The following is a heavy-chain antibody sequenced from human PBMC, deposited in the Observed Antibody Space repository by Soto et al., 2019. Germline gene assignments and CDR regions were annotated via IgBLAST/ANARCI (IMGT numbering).Heavy chain of an antibody. CDR1: GFTFSSCT. CDR2: ISPSTSHI. Sequence: EVHLVESGGGLVKPGGSLRLSCAVSGFTFSSCTMNWVRQAPGKGLEWVSSISPSTSHIYYADSVKGRFTISRDNAKNSLFLQMNRLRAEDTAVYYCSVCSGGACHQNYGMDVWGQGTTVTVSS. D-gene: IGHD2-15*01. V-gene: IGHV3-21*01. CDR3: SVCSGGACHQNYGMDV. J-gene: IGHJ6*02.